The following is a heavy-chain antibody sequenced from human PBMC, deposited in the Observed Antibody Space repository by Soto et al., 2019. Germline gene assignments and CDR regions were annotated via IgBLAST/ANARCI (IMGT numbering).Heavy chain of an antibody. Sequence: SETLSLTCTISGGSISNYYWSWIRQPPGKGLEWIGYIYYSGTTNYNPSLKSRVTMSVDTSKSQFSLRLTSVTAADTAVYYCAKGGRQWLVTSDFNYWGQGALVTVSS. CDR3: AKGGRQWLVTSDFNY. J-gene: IGHJ4*02. V-gene: IGHV4-59*08. CDR1: GGSISNYY. CDR2: IYYSGTT. D-gene: IGHD6-19*01.